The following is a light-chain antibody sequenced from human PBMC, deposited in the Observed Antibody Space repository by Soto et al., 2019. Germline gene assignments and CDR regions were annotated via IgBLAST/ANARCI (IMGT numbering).Light chain of an antibody. CDR3: QQYGTSPWT. J-gene: IGKJ1*01. CDR2: TTS. Sequence: EIVLTQSPGTLSLSPGERATLSCRASQSVNSGYLAWYQQRPGQAPRLLIFTTSFRATDIPDRFSGSGSGTDFTLTISRLEPEDFAVYYCQQYGTSPWTFGQGTKVEIK. V-gene: IGKV3-20*01. CDR1: QSVNSGY.